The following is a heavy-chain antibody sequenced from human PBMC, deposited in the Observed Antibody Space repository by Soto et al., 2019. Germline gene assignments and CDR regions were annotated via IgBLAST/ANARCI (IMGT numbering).Heavy chain of an antibody. CDR1: GYTFTSYG. V-gene: IGHV1-18*01. J-gene: IGHJ4*02. Sequence: QVQLVQSGAEVKKPGASVKVSCKASGYTFTSYGISWVRQAPGQGLEWMGWISAYNGNTNYAQKLQGRVTMTTDTSTSKAYMELRSLRSDDTAVYYCARSSGYCSSTSCSQFDYWGQGTLVTVSS. CDR3: ARSSGYCSSTSCSQFDY. D-gene: IGHD2-2*01. CDR2: ISAYNGNT.